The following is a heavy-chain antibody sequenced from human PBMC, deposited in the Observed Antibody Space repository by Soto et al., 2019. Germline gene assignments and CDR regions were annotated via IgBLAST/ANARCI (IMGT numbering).Heavy chain of an antibody. J-gene: IGHJ5*02. CDR3: ARETCSSTSCYNWFDP. CDR1: GGTFSSYA. V-gene: IGHV1-69*13. CDR2: IIPIFGTA. D-gene: IGHD2-2*01. Sequence: SVKVSCKASGGTFSSYAISWVRQAPGQGLEWMGGIIPIFGTANYAQKFQGRVTITADESTSTAYMELSSLRSEDTAVYYCARETCSSTSCYNWFDPWGQGTLVTVSS.